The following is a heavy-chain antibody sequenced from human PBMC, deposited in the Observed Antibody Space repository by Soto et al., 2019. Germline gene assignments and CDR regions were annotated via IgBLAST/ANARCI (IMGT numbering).Heavy chain of an antibody. CDR1: GYSFTSYA. Sequence: ASVKVSCKGSGYSFTSYALHWVRQAPGQSLEWMGWLDAGNGDTKYSQKFHGRVTINRDTSASTAYLEINSLRSEDTAVYYCARDYDYVWGSYRLDRYYFGMDVWGQGTTVTVSS. D-gene: IGHD3-16*02. CDR2: LDAGNGDT. J-gene: IGHJ6*02. CDR3: ARDYDYVWGSYRLDRYYFGMDV. V-gene: IGHV1-3*01.